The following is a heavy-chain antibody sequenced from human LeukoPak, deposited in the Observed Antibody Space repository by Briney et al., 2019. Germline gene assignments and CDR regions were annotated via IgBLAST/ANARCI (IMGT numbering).Heavy chain of an antibody. V-gene: IGHV1-2*02. CDR1: GYTFTGYY. Sequence: ASVKVSCKASGYTFTGYYMHWVRQAPGQGLEWMGWINPNSGGTNYAQKFQGRVTMTRDTSISTAYMELSRLRSDDTAVYYCARVENRIYYFDYWGQGTLVTVSS. J-gene: IGHJ4*02. CDR3: ARVENRIYYFDY. CDR2: INPNSGGT. D-gene: IGHD2/OR15-2a*01.